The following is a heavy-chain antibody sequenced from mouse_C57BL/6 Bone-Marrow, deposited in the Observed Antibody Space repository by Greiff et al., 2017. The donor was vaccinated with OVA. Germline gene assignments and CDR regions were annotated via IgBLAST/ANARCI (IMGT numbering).Heavy chain of an antibody. Sequence: VQLQQSGPELVKPGASVKISCKASGYSFTGYYMNWVKQSPEKSLEWIGEINPSTGGTTYNQKFKAKATLTVDKSSSTAYMQLKSLTSEDSAVYYCARGRGGYWGQGTTLIVSS. J-gene: IGHJ2*01. CDR3: ARGRGGY. V-gene: IGHV1-42*01. CDR2: INPSTGGT. CDR1: GYSFTGYY.